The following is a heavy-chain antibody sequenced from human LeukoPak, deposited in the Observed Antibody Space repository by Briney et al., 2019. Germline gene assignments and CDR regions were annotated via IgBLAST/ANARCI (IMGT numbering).Heavy chain of an antibody. CDR2: IYNGGST. D-gene: IGHD2-15*01. V-gene: IGHV3-66*01. CDR1: GFTVSSNY. J-gene: IGHJ4*02. Sequence: GGSLRLSCAASGFTVSSNYMSWVRQAPGKGLEWISVIYNGGSTHYADSVKGRFASSRDNSKNTLYLQMDSLRAEDTAIYYCARVYGSSYYFDYWGQGTLVTVSS. CDR3: ARVYGSSYYFDY.